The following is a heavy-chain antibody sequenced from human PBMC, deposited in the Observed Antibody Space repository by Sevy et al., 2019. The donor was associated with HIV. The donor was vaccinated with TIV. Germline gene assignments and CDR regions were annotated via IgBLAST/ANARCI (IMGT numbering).Heavy chain of an antibody. V-gene: IGHV3-7*03. CDR3: ARDQYYYDSSGYYKANDY. J-gene: IGHJ4*02. Sequence: GGSLRLSCAASGFTFSSYWMSWVRQAPGKGLEWVANIKQDGSEKYYVDSVKGRFTISRDNAKNSLYLQMNSLRAEDTAVYYCARDQYYYDSSGYYKANDYWGQGTLVTVSS. CDR1: GFTFSSYW. D-gene: IGHD3-22*01. CDR2: IKQDGSEK.